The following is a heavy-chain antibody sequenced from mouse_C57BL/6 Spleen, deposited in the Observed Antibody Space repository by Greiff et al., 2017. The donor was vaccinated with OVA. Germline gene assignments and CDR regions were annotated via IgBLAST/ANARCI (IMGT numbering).Heavy chain of an antibody. CDR2: INPNNGGT. D-gene: IGHD1-1*01. Sequence: EVQLQQSGPELVKPGASVKISCKASGYTFTDYYMNWVKQSHGKSLEWIGDINPNNGGTSYNQKFKGKATLTVDKSSSTAYMELRSLTSEDSAVYYCARRGYGYGSDYWGQGTTLTVSS. CDR1: GYTFTDYY. J-gene: IGHJ2*01. V-gene: IGHV1-26*01. CDR3: ARRGYGYGSDY.